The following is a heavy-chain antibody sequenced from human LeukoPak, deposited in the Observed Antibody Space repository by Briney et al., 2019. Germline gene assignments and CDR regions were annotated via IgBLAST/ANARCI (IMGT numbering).Heavy chain of an antibody. CDR3: ARDFGDYGDFYFDY. Sequence: SVKVSCKASGGTFISYAISWVRQAPGQGLEWMGGIIPIFGTANYAQKFQGRVTITTDESTSTAYMELSSLRSEDTAVYYCARDFGDYGDFYFDYWGQGTLVTVSS. CDR1: GGTFISYA. D-gene: IGHD4-17*01. V-gene: IGHV1-69*05. CDR2: IIPIFGTA. J-gene: IGHJ4*02.